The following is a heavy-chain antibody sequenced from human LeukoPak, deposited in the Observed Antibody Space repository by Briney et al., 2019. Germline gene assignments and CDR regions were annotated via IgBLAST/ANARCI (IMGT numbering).Heavy chain of an antibody. CDR3: ARDPIGSRWPYYFDY. J-gene: IGHJ4*02. CDR1: GGTFSSYA. D-gene: IGHD6-13*01. CDR2: IIPIFGTA. V-gene: IGHV1-69*13. Sequence: VASVNVSCKASGGTFSSYAISWVRQAPGQGLEWMGGIIPIFGTANYAQKFQGRVTITADESTSTAYMELSSLRSEDTAVYYCARDPIGSRWPYYFDYWGQGTLVTVSS.